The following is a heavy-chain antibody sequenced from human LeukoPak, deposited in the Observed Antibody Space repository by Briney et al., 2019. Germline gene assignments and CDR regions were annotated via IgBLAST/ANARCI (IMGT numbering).Heavy chain of an antibody. Sequence: ASVKVSCKASGYTFTSYGISWVRQAPGQGLEWMGWISAYNGYTKAAQKLQGRVTMTTDTSTSTAYMELRSLRSDDTAVYYCARSGWYNTLWFDPWGQGTLVTVSS. V-gene: IGHV1-18*01. D-gene: IGHD6-19*01. J-gene: IGHJ5*02. CDR1: GYTFTSYG. CDR3: ARSGWYNTLWFDP. CDR2: ISAYNGYT.